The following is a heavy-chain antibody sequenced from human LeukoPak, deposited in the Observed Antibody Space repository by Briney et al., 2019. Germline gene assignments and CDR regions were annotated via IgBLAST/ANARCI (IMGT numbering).Heavy chain of an antibody. CDR1: GGSFSGYY. CDR3: ARRDYYGSGSSKAPRDWFDP. J-gene: IGHJ5*02. CDR2: INHSGST. V-gene: IGHV4-34*01. D-gene: IGHD3-10*01. Sequence: PSETLSLTCAVYGGSFSGYYWSWIRQPPGKGLEWIGEINHSGSTNYNPSLKSRVTISVDTSKNQLSLKLSSVTAADTAVYYCARRDYYGSGSSKAPRDWFDPWGQGTLVTVSS.